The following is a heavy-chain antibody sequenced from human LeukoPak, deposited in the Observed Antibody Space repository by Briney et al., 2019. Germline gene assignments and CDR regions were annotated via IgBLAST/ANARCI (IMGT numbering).Heavy chain of an antibody. J-gene: IGHJ6*03. CDR3: AREGSSSCNTSYGYYYYMDV. CDR1: GFTFSSYS. Sequence: GGSLRLSCAASGFTFSSYSMNWVRQAPGKGLEWVSSISSSSSYIYYADSVKGRFTISRDNAKNSPYLQMNSLRAEDTAVYYRAREGSSSCNTSYGYYYYMDVWGKGTTVTVSS. V-gene: IGHV3-21*01. D-gene: IGHD6-13*01. CDR2: ISSSSSYI.